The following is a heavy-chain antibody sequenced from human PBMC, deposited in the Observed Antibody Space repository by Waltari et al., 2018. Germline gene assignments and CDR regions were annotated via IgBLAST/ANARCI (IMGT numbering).Heavy chain of an antibody. CDR3: ANPLFTIFGVATMDV. CDR2: IRYDGSNK. D-gene: IGHD3-3*01. V-gene: IGHV3-30*02. CDR1: GFTFSSYG. Sequence: VQLLESGGGVVQPGGSLRLSCAASGFTFSSYGMHWVRQAPGKGLEWVAFIRYDGSNKYYADSVKGRFTISRDNSKNTLYLQMNSLRAEDTAVYYCANPLFTIFGVATMDVWGQGTTVTVSS. J-gene: IGHJ6*02.